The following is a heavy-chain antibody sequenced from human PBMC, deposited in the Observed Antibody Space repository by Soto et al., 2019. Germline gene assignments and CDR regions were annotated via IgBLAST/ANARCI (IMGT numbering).Heavy chain of an antibody. CDR3: ARDRYDSSGYYYGWEDY. CDR1: GFTFSSYS. D-gene: IGHD3-22*01. J-gene: IGHJ4*02. CDR2: ISSSSSTI. Sequence: QLGGPLRLSCAASGFTFSSYSMNWVRQAPGKGLEWVSYISSSSSTIYYADSVKGRFTISRDNAKNSLYLQMNSLRDEDTAVYYCARDRYDSSGYYYGWEDYWGQGTLVTVSS. V-gene: IGHV3-48*02.